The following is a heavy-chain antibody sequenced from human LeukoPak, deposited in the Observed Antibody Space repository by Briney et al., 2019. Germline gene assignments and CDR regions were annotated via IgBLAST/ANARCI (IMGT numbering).Heavy chain of an antibody. J-gene: IGHJ4*02. Sequence: PGGSLRLSCAASGFIFKSYTMSWVRQAPGEGLEWVSAISGSGGSTYYADSVKGRFTISRDNSKNTLYLQMNSLRAEDTAVYYCAKNPDLGDWLLFDYWGQGTLVTVSS. CDR3: AKNPDLGDWLLFDY. CDR2: ISGSGGST. D-gene: IGHD3-9*01. CDR1: GFIFKSYT. V-gene: IGHV3-23*01.